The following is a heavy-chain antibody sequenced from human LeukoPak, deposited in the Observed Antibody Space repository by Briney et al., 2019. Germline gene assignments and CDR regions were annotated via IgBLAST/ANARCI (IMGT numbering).Heavy chain of an antibody. V-gene: IGHV3-48*01. D-gene: IGHD5-18*01. Sequence: GGSLRLSCAASGFTFSSYSMNWVRQAPGKGLEWVSYISSSSSTIYYADSVKGRFTISRDNAKNSLYLQMNSLRAEDTAVYYCALIQLWLREEGWFDPWGQGTLVTVSS. CDR2: ISSSSSTI. CDR3: ALIQLWLREEGWFDP. J-gene: IGHJ5*02. CDR1: GFTFSSYS.